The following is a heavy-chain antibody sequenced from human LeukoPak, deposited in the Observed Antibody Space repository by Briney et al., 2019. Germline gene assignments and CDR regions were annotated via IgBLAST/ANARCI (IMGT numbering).Heavy chain of an antibody. CDR1: GYTFTSYD. CDR3: ARVGIAVAGTYYFDY. V-gene: IGHV1-8*01. D-gene: IGHD6-19*01. CDR2: MNPNSGNT. J-gene: IGHJ4*02. Sequence: ASVKVSCKASGYTFTSYDINWVRQATAQGLEWMGWMNPNSGNTGYAQKFQGRVTMTRNTSISTAYMELSSLRSEDTAVYYCARVGIAVAGTYYFDYWGQGTLVTVSS.